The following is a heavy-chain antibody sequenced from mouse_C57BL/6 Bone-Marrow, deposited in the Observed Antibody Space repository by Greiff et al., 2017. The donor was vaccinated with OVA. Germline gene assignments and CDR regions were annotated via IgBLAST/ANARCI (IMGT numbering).Heavy chain of an antibody. V-gene: IGHV5-17*01. CDR3: ARTDYYYGSIFDY. D-gene: IGHD1-1*01. CDR1: GFTFSDYG. Sequence: DVKLVESGGGLVKPGGSLKLSCAASGFTFSDYGMHWVRQAPEKGLEWVAYISSGSSTFYYADTVKGRFTISRDNAKNTLFLQMTSLRSEDTAMYYCARTDYYYGSIFDYWGQGTTLTVSS. CDR2: ISSGSSTF. J-gene: IGHJ2*01.